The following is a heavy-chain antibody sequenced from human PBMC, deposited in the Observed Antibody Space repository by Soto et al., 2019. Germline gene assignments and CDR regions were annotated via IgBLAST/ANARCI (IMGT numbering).Heavy chain of an antibody. CDR2: IIPLFRKT. Sequence: ASVKVSCKASGDMFRNSAFTWVRQAPGQGLAWMGVIIPLFRKTDVAQKFQGRVNLAADESTSSLYMEVSSLTSEDTAVYYCARARLSNGDPNIYFFYGLDVWGQGTTVTVSS. V-gene: IGHV1-69*13. CDR3: ARARLSNGDPNIYFFYGLDV. D-gene: IGHD3-10*01. CDR1: GDMFRNSA. J-gene: IGHJ6*02.